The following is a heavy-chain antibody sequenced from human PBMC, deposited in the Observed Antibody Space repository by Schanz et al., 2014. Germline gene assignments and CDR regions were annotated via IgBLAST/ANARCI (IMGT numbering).Heavy chain of an antibody. CDR3: TRSTLWSYDV. D-gene: IGHD2-21*01. Sequence: QVQLQESGPGLVKPSETLSLTCTVSGDSVNSNYWNWIRQSPGRGLEWIGHFYNPGSTNYNPSLKSRATISIDTPTTQVSLKLPSVTAADTAVYYCTRSTLWSYDVWGRGTMVIVSS. J-gene: IGHJ3*01. CDR2: FYNPGST. CDR1: GDSVNSNY. V-gene: IGHV4-59*08.